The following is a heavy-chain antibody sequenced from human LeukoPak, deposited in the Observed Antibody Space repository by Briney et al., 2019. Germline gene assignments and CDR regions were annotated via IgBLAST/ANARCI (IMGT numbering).Heavy chain of an antibody. Sequence: PGGSLRLSCAASGFTFSSYGMHWVRQAPGKGLEWVAFIRYDGSNKYYADSVKGRFTISRDNSKNTLCLQMNSLRAEDTAVYYCANTRITIFGYFDYWGQGTLVTVSS. CDR2: IRYDGSNK. CDR1: GFTFSSYG. J-gene: IGHJ4*02. V-gene: IGHV3-30*02. CDR3: ANTRITIFGYFDY. D-gene: IGHD3-3*01.